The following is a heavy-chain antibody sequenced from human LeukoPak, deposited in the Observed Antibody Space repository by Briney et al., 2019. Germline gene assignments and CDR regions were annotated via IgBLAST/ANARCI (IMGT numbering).Heavy chain of an antibody. J-gene: IGHJ2*01. Sequence: SVKVSCKASGGTFSSYAISWVRQAPGQGLEWMGGIIPIFGTANYAQNFQGRVTITADESTTTAYLELSGLRSEDTAVYYCARSGEMATAHWFFDLWGRGTLVTVSS. V-gene: IGHV1-69*13. CDR2: IIPIFGTA. CDR1: GGTFSSYA. D-gene: IGHD5-24*01. CDR3: ARSGEMATAHWFFDL.